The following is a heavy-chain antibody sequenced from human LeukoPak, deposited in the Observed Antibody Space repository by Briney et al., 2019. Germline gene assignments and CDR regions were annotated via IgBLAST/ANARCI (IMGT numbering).Heavy chain of an antibody. Sequence: PSETLSLTCTVSGGSISSYYWSWIRQPPGKGLEWIGYIYYSGSTNYNPSLKSRVTISVDTSKNQFSLKLSSVTAADTAVYYCARDLKEKWGLLGDHFDYWGQGTLVTVSS. J-gene: IGHJ4*02. V-gene: IGHV4-59*12. CDR1: GGSISSYY. CDR3: ARDLKEKWGLLGDHFDY. D-gene: IGHD1-26*01. CDR2: IYYSGST.